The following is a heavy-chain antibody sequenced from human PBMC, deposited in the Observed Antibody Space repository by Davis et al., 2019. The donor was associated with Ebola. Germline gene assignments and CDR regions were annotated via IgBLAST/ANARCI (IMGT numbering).Heavy chain of an antibody. CDR1: GYTFTSYG. D-gene: IGHD3-3*01. J-gene: IGHJ5*02. V-gene: IGHV1-18*01. Sequence: ASVKVSCKASGYTFTSYGISWVRQAPGQGLEWMGWISAYNGNTNYAQKLQGRVTMTTDTSTSAAYMELRSLRSDDTAVYYCARDSDYYDFWSGYYPDWFDPWGQGTLVTVSS. CDR3: ARDSDYYDFWSGYYPDWFDP. CDR2: ISAYNGNT.